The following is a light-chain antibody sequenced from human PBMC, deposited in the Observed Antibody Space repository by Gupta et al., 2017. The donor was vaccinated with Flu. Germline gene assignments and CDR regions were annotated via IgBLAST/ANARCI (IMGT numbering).Light chain of an antibody. V-gene: IGLV1-47*01. CDR1: TSNIGKNY. Sequence: VTISCSGNTSNIGKNYVYWFQQFPGAAPKLLVYRNDHRPSGVPDRFSGSKSGTSASLDISGLRSEDEADYHCAAWDDRLSGVVFGGGTKLTVL. J-gene: IGLJ2*01. CDR3: AAWDDRLSGVV. CDR2: RND.